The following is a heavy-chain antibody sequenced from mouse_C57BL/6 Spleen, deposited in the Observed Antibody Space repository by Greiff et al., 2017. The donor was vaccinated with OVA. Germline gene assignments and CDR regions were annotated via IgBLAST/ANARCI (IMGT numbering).Heavy chain of an antibody. J-gene: IGHJ2*01. CDR2: ISSGSSTI. Sequence: EVKLVESGGGLVQPGGSLKLSCAASGFTFSDYGMHWVRQAPEKGLEWVAYISSGSSTIYYADTVKGRFTISRDNAKNTLFLQMTSLRSEDTAMYYCARDGSSPYYFDYWGQGTTLTVSS. D-gene: IGHD1-1*01. CDR3: ARDGSSPYYFDY. CDR1: GFTFSDYG. V-gene: IGHV5-17*01.